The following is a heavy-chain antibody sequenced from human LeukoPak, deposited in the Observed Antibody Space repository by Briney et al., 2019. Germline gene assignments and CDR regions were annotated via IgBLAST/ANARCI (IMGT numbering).Heavy chain of an antibody. CDR2: IYSGGST. Sequence: GGSLRLSCAASGFTVSSNYMSWVRQAPGKGLEWVSVIYSGGSTYYADSVKGRFTISRDNSKNTLYLQMNSLRAEDTAVYYCARVMYCDSSARFDYWGQGTLVTVSS. V-gene: IGHV3-66*02. CDR1: GFTVSSNY. D-gene: IGHD3-22*01. CDR3: ARVMYCDSSARFDY. J-gene: IGHJ4*02.